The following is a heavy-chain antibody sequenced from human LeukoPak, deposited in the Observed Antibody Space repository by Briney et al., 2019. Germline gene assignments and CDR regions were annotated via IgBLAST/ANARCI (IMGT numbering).Heavy chain of an antibody. V-gene: IGHV3-72*01. D-gene: IGHD1-26*01. Sequence: GGSLRLSCAASGFTFSDHYMDWVRQAPGKGLEWVGRTRNKANSYTTEYAASVKGRFTISRDDSKNSLNLQMNSLKTEDTAVYYCARGRGSYVDYWGQGTLVTVSS. CDR3: ARGRGSYVDY. CDR1: GFTFSDHY. CDR2: TRNKANSYTT. J-gene: IGHJ4*02.